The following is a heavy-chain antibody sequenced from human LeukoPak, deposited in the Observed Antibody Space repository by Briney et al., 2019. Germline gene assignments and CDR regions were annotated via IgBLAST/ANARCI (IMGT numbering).Heavy chain of an antibody. CDR1: GYTFTSYY. CDR2: INPSGGST. D-gene: IGHD6-13*01. V-gene: IGHV1-46*01. CDR3: ARAIFGIAAAGQAYYFDY. J-gene: IGHJ4*02. Sequence: RASVKVSCKASGYTFTSYYMHWLRQAPGQGLEWMGLINPSGGSTSYAKKFQGRVTMTRDTSTSTVYMELSSLRSEDTAVYYCARAIFGIAAAGQAYYFDYWGQGTLVTVSS.